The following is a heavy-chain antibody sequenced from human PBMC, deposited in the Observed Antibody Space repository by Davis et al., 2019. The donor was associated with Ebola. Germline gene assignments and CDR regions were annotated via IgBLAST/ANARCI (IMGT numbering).Heavy chain of an antibody. J-gene: IGHJ6*02. V-gene: IGHV3-66*02. CDR2: IYSDGST. D-gene: IGHD5/OR15-5a*01. CDR1: GFTFSRHW. Sequence: GGSLRLSCAASGFTFSRHWMSWVRQAPGKGLEWVSVIYSDGSTYYADSVKGRFTISRDNSKNTLYLQMSSLRAEDTAVYYCARESTRYYGMDVWGQGTTVTVSS. CDR3: ARESTRYYGMDV.